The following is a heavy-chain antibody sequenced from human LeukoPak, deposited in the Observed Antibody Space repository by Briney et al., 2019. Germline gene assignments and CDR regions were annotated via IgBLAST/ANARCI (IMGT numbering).Heavy chain of an antibody. CDR1: GYTLTELS. J-gene: IGHJ6*02. Sequence: AASVKVSCRVSGYTLTELSMHWVRQAPGKGLEWMGGFDPEDGETIYAQKFQGRVTITADKSTSTAYMELSSLRSEDTAVYYCARTSLVPALTNYYYYGMDVWGQGTTVTVSS. CDR3: ARTSLVPALTNYYYYGMDV. CDR2: FDPEDGET. D-gene: IGHD2-2*01. V-gene: IGHV1-24*01.